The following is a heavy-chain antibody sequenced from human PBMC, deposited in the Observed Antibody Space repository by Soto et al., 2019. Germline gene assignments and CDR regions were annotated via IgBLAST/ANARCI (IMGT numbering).Heavy chain of an antibody. CDR2: INSDGSST. D-gene: IGHD6-19*01. CDR3: ARVSSGWYYYYGMDV. J-gene: IGHJ6*02. CDR1: GFTFSSYW. Sequence: GGSLRLSCAASGFTFSSYWMHWVRQAPGKGLVWVSRINSDGSSTSYADSVKGRFTISRDNAKNTLYLQMNSLRAEDTAVYYCARVSSGWYYYYGMDVWGQGTTVTVSS. V-gene: IGHV3-74*01.